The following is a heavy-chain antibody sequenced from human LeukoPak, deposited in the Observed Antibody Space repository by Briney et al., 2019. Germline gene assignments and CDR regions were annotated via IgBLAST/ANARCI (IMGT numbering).Heavy chain of an antibody. Sequence: SVKVSCKASGGTFSSYAISWVRQAPGQGLEWMGGIIPIFGTANYAQKFQGRVTITADESTSTAYMELSSLRSEDTAVYYCARDQRDYYGSSDIWGQGTMVTVSS. J-gene: IGHJ3*02. D-gene: IGHD3-10*01. CDR2: IIPIFGTA. V-gene: IGHV1-69*13. CDR3: ARDQRDYYGSSDI. CDR1: GGTFSSYA.